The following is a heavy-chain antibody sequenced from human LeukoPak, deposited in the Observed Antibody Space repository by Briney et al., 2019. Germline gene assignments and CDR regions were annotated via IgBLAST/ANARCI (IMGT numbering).Heavy chain of an antibody. D-gene: IGHD6-13*01. Sequence: GASVKVSCKASGYTFTGYYMHWVRQAPGQGLEWMGWINPNSGGTNYAQKFQGRVTMTRDTSISTAYMELSRLRPDDTAVYYCARGGSSWYYYYYYMDVWGKGTTVTVSS. J-gene: IGHJ6*03. V-gene: IGHV1-2*02. CDR2: INPNSGGT. CDR1: GYTFTGYY. CDR3: ARGGSSWYYYYYYMDV.